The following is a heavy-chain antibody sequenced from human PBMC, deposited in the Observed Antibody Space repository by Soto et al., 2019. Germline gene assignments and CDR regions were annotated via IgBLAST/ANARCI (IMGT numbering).Heavy chain of an antibody. CDR2: ISSSSFTI. CDR1: GFRFSDYS. Sequence: PGGSLRLSCAASGFRFSDYSMNWVRQAPGRGLEWVSYISSSSFTIHYADSVEGRFAISRDNAKNSLYLQMNSLRVEDTAVYYCARDYKVFGRGHFDYGAQGALVT. V-gene: IGHV3-48*01. J-gene: IGHJ4*02. D-gene: IGHD3-3*01. CDR3: ARDYKVFGRGHFDY.